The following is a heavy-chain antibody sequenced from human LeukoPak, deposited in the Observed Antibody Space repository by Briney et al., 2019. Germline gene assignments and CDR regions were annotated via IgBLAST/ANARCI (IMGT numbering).Heavy chain of an antibody. CDR2: INPNSGGT. CDR3: ARVETGTAPGDP. Sequence: ASVKVSCKASGYTFTGYYMHWVRQAPGQGLEWMGWINPNSGGTNYAQKFQGRVTMTRDTSISTAYMELSRLRSDDTAVYYCARVETGTAPGDPWGQGTLVTVSS. CDR1: GYTFTGYY. V-gene: IGHV1-2*02. D-gene: IGHD1-7*01. J-gene: IGHJ5*02.